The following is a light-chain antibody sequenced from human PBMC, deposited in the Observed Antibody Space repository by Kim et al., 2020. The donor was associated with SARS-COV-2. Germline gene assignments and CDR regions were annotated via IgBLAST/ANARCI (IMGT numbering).Light chain of an antibody. CDR3: AAWDDSLNGVV. CDR1: SSNIGSNT. Sequence: QSVLTQPPSASGTPGQRVTISCSGSSSNIGSNTVNWYQQLPGTAPKLLIYSNNQRPSGVPDRFSGSKSVTSASLAISGLQSEDEADYYCAAWDDSLNGVVIGGGTQLTVL. CDR2: SNN. V-gene: IGLV1-44*01. J-gene: IGLJ2*01.